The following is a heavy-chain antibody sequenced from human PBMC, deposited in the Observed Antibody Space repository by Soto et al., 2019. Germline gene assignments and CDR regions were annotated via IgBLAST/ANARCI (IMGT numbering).Heavy chain of an antibody. CDR1: GFTFSSYA. V-gene: IGHV3-23*01. Sequence: GGSLRLSCAASGFTFSSYAMSWVRQAPGKGLEWVSAISGSGGSIYYADSVKGRFTISRDNSKNTLYLQMNSLRAEDTAVYYCAKGGYSSSWYFDYWGQGTLVTVSS. D-gene: IGHD6-13*01. CDR2: ISGSGGSI. CDR3: AKGGYSSSWYFDY. J-gene: IGHJ4*02.